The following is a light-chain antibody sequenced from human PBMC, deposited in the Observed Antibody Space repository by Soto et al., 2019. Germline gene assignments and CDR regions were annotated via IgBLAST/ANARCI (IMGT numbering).Light chain of an antibody. Sequence: ILTQSPAALSLSPGERATLSCRASQSIHTSLAWYQQKSGKPPRLVIYDSTLRANGVPDRFGGSRSGTEFTLTINSLEPEDFAVYYCHQRNAWPPITSGQGTRLEIK. CDR2: DST. CDR3: HQRNAWPPIT. CDR1: QSIHTS. J-gene: IGKJ5*01. V-gene: IGKV3-11*01.